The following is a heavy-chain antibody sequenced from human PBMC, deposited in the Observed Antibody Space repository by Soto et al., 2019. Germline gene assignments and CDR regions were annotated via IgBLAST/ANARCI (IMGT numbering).Heavy chain of an antibody. CDR2: NSYSGRT. V-gene: IGHV4-59*01. CDR3: ARDPRAVHYYDSSGYHWFDP. J-gene: IGHJ5*02. D-gene: IGHD3-22*01. Sequence: SETLSLTCTLSGGSISSYFWSWIRQPPGKGLQWIGYNSYSGRTNYNPSLRGRATISVDTSKNEFSLTLSSVTAADTAVYYCARDPRAVHYYDSSGYHWFDPWGQGTLVTVSS. CDR1: GGSISSYF.